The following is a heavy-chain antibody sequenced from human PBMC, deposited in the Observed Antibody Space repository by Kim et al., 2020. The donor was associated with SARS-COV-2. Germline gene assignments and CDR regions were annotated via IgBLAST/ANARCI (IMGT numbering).Heavy chain of an antibody. Sequence: PSLKSRVTISVDTSKNQFSLKLCSVTAADTAVYYCARKPPKYSSGWHVDYWGQGTLVTVSS. CDR3: ARKPPKYSSGWHVDY. J-gene: IGHJ4*02. D-gene: IGHD6-19*01. V-gene: IGHV4-34*01.